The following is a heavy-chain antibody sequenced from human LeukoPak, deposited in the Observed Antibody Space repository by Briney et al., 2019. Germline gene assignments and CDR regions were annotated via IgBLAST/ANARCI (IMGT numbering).Heavy chain of an antibody. Sequence: PGGSLRLSCAASGFTFSSYGMHWVRQAPGKGLEWVAFIRYDGSKKYYADSVKGRFTISRDNSKNTLYLQMNSLRAEDTAVYYCAKFWTGRPTGNAFDIWGQGTMVTVSS. CDR1: GFTFSSYG. J-gene: IGHJ3*02. CDR3: AKFWTGRPTGNAFDI. V-gene: IGHV3-30*02. CDR2: IRYDGSKK. D-gene: IGHD3/OR15-3a*01.